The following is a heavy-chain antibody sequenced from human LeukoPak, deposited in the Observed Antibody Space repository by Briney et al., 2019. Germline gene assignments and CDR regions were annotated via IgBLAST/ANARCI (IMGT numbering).Heavy chain of an antibody. D-gene: IGHD3-10*01. Sequence: SQTLSLTCTVSGGSISSGGYYWSWIRQHPGKGLEWIGYIYYSGSTYYNPSLKSRVTISVDTSKNQFSLKLSSVTAADTAVYYCARVRGSGSYYGGFIDYWGQGTLVTVSS. CDR2: IYYSGST. J-gene: IGHJ4*02. V-gene: IGHV4-31*03. CDR3: ARVRGSGSYYGGFIDY. CDR1: GGSISSGGYY.